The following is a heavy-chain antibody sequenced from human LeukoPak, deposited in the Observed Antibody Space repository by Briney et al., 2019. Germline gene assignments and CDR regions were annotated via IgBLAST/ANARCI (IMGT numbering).Heavy chain of an antibody. CDR3: ARGEELSTVRGDGAVDI. CDR2: INPNSGGT. CDR1: GYTFTGYY. D-gene: IGHD4-17*01. J-gene: IGHJ3*02. Sequence: ASVKVSCKASGYTFTGYYMHWVRQAPGQGLEWMGWINPNSGGTNYAQKFQGRVTMTRDTSISTAYMELSRLRSDDTAVYYCARGEELSTVRGDGAVDIWGQGTMVTVSS. V-gene: IGHV1-2*02.